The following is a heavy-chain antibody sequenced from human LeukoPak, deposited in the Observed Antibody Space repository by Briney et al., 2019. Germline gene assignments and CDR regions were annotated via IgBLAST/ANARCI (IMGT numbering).Heavy chain of an antibody. D-gene: IGHD3-10*01. V-gene: IGHV4-31*03. Sequence: MTSETLSLTCTVSGGSISSGVYYWSWIRHHPGKGLEWIGYIYYSGSTYYNPSLKSRVTISVDTSKNQFSLKLSSVTAADTAVYYCARLAFGEVSSNYYRSGSNWGQGTLVTVSS. CDR3: ARLAFGEVSSNYYRSGSN. CDR2: IYYSGST. J-gene: IGHJ4*02. CDR1: GGSISSGVYY.